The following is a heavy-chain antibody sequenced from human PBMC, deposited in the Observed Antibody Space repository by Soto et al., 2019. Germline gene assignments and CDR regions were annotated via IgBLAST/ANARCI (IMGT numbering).Heavy chain of an antibody. CDR1: GFTFSNAW. J-gene: IGHJ5*02. D-gene: IGHD1-1*01. Sequence: PGGSLRLSCAASGFTFSNAWMSWVRQAPGKGLEWVGRIKNKTDGETTDYTAPVKGRFTNTRDLSKNTLYLQMNSLKTDDTAVYYCTKYDPINDAWGQGTLVTVSS. V-gene: IGHV3-15*01. CDR2: IKNKTDGETT. CDR3: TKYDPINDA.